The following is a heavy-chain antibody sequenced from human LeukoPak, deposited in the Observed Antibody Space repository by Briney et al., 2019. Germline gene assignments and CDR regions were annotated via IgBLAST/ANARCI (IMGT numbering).Heavy chain of an antibody. CDR1: GFTFSSYW. Sequence: GGSLRLSCAASGFTFSSYWMSWVRQAPGKGLEWVANIKQDGSEKYYVDSVKGRFTISRDNAKNSLYLQMTSLRAEDTAVYYCARDPKYCTNGVCYIGPDYWGQGTLVTVSS. CDR3: ARDPKYCTNGVCYIGPDY. J-gene: IGHJ4*02. CDR2: IKQDGSEK. V-gene: IGHV3-7*03. D-gene: IGHD2-8*01.